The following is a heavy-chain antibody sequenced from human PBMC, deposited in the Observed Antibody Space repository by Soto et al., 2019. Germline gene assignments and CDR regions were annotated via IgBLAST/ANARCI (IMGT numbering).Heavy chain of an antibody. Sequence: QVQLQESGPGLVKPSETLSLTCTVSGGSITRNYWTWIRQSAGKGLGWIGRISAGGSTNYSPSLESRVTISVDTSTNQFSLNLNSVTAADTAVYFFARGRPLDYWGQGILVTVFS. CDR2: ISAGGST. J-gene: IGHJ4*01. CDR3: ARGRPLDY. V-gene: IGHV4-4*07. CDR1: GGSITRNY.